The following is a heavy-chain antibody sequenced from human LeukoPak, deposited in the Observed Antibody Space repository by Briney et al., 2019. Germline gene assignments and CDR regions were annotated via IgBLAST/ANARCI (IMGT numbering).Heavy chain of an antibody. V-gene: IGHV1-18*04. CDR3: ARDGAQLLWFGELLYKGDYFDY. CDR1: GYTFTSYG. D-gene: IGHD3-10*01. Sequence: ASVKVSCKASGYTFTSYGISWVRQAPGQGLEWMGWISAYNGNTNYAQKLQGRVTTTTDTSTSTAYMELRSLRSDDTAVYYCARDGAQLLWFGELLYKGDYFDYWGQGTLVTVSS. J-gene: IGHJ4*02. CDR2: ISAYNGNT.